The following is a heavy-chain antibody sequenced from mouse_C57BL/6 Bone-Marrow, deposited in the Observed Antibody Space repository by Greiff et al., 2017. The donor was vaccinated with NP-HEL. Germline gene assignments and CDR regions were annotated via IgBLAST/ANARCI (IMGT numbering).Heavy chain of an antibody. CDR1: GFNIKNTY. V-gene: IGHV14-3*01. CDR3: ARPSGYGNCGFAY. D-gene: IGHD2-1*01. J-gene: IGHJ3*01. Sequence: EVQLQQSVAELVRPGASVKLSCTASGFNIKNTYMHWVKQRPEQGLEWIGRIDPANGNTKYAPKFQGKATITADTSSNTAYLQLSSLTSEYTAIYYCARPSGYGNCGFAYWGQGTLVTVSA. CDR2: IDPANGNT.